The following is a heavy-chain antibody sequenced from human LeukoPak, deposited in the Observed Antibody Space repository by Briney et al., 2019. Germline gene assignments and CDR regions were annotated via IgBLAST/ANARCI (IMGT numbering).Heavy chain of an antibody. CDR1: GGSISSSSYY. CDR3: ARHDDSSSGIDY. D-gene: IGHD6-13*01. Sequence: SETLSLTCTVSGGSISSSSYYWGWIRQPPGKGLEWIGSIYYSGSTYYNPSLKSRVTISVDTSKNQLSLKLSSVTAADTAVYYCARHDDSSSGIDYWGQGTLVTVSS. CDR2: IYYSGST. V-gene: IGHV4-39*01. J-gene: IGHJ4*02.